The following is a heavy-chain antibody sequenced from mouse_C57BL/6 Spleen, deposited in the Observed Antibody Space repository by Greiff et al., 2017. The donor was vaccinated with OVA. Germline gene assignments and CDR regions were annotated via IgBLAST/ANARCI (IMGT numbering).Heavy chain of an antibody. V-gene: IGHV5-16*01. CDR1: GFTFSDYY. D-gene: IGHD1-1*01. CDR2: INYDGSST. J-gene: IGHJ1*03. CDR3: ARAYYYGSSYGWYFDV. Sequence: EVKVVESEGGLVQPGSSMKLSCTASGFTFSDYYMAWVRQVPEKGLEWVANINYDGSSTYYLDSLKSRFIISRDNAKNILYLQMSSLKSEDTATYYCARAYYYGSSYGWYFDVWGTGTTVTVSS.